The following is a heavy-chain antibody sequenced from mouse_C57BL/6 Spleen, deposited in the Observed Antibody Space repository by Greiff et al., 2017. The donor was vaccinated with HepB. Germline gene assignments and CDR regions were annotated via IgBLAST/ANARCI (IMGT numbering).Heavy chain of an antibody. Sequence: QVQLQQPGAELVKPGASVKLSCKASGYTFTSYWITWVKQRPGQGLEWIGDIYPGSGSTNYNEKFKSKATLTVDTSSSTAYMQLSTLTSEDSAVYDCAAYYSNYDFFFAYWGQGTLVTVAA. J-gene: IGHJ3*01. CDR2: IYPGSGST. CDR1: GYTFTSYW. CDR3: AAYYSNYDFFFAY. V-gene: IGHV1-55*01. D-gene: IGHD2-5*01.